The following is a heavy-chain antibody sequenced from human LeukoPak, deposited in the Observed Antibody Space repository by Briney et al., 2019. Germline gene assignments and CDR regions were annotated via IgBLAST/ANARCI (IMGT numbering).Heavy chain of an antibody. V-gene: IGHV1-46*01. Sequence: ASVKVSSKASGYTFTTYYMHWVRQAPGQGLEWMGIINPSGGSTSYAQKFHGRVTMTRDTSTSTAYMELSSLRSEDTAVYYCARDAVLGATEDRFDYWGQGTLVTVSS. D-gene: IGHD1-26*01. CDR2: INPSGGST. J-gene: IGHJ4*02. CDR1: GYTFTTYY. CDR3: ARDAVLGATEDRFDY.